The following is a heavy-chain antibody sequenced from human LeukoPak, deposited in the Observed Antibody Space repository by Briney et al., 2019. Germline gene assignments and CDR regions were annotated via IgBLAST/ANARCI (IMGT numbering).Heavy chain of an antibody. Sequence: GGSLRLSCAASGFTFSSYSMNWVRQAPGKGLEWVSFISSSGTYIYYADSMKGRFTISRDNAKNSLYLQMNSLRAEDTAVYYCARNGGNSDFDYWGQETLVTVSS. CDR3: ARNGGNSDFDY. V-gene: IGHV3-21*01. CDR1: GFTFSSYS. J-gene: IGHJ4*02. CDR2: ISSSGTYI. D-gene: IGHD4-23*01.